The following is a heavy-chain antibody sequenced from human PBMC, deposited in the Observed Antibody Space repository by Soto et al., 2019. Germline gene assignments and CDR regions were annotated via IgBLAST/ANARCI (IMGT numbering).Heavy chain of an antibody. CDR2: IDQDGSAT. V-gene: IGHV3-7*03. CDR1: GLVFNTYW. D-gene: IGHD3-10*01. CDR3: ATPGSYSGGT. Sequence: VQLVESGGGLVQPGGSLRLSCAASGLVFNTYWVEWVRQAPGKGLEWVASIDQDGSATYYADSVKDRFTISRDNAADSAHLHMNSLRVGDTAIYYCATPGSYSGGTWGQGTLVTVTS. J-gene: IGHJ5*02.